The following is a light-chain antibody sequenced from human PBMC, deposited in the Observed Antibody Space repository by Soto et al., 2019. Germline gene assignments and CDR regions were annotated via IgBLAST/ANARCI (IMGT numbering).Light chain of an antibody. CDR2: GAS. Sequence: EIVLTQSPATLSLSPGEGATLSCRASQSVSTYLAWYQQKPGQAPRLLIYGASNRATGVAARFSGSGSGTDFTLTISSLEPEDSAVYYCQHRDSFWTFGQGTKVEI. J-gene: IGKJ1*01. V-gene: IGKV3-11*01. CDR1: QSVSTY. CDR3: QHRDSFWT.